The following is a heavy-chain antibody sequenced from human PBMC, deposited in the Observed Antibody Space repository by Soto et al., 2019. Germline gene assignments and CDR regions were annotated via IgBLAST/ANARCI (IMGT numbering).Heavy chain of an antibody. V-gene: IGHV3-23*01. D-gene: IGHD1-26*01. Sequence: EVQLLESGGDLVQPGGSLRLSCAASGFSFSSYAMSWVRQAPGKGLEWVSAITGSADRTNYADSVKGRFTISRDNSKNTLYLQMSSLRAEDSAVYYCAKPIRGTYLHDTLDIWGQGTMVTVSS. CDR2: ITGSADRT. CDR3: AKPIRGTYLHDTLDI. CDR1: GFSFSSYA. J-gene: IGHJ3*02.